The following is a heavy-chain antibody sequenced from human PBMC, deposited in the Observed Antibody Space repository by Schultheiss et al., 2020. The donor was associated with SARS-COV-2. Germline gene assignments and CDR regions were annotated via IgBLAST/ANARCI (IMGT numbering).Heavy chain of an antibody. J-gene: IGHJ5*02. CDR1: GFTFSSYA. V-gene: IGHV3-30*04. CDR2: ISYDGSNK. CDR3: ASSSGADCSSTSCSPP. D-gene: IGHD2-2*01. Sequence: GGSLRLSCAASGFTFSSYAMHWVRQAPGKGLEWVAVISYDGSNKYYADSVKGRFTISRDNSKNTLYLQMNSLRAEDTAVYYCASSSGADCSSTSCSPPWGQGTLVTVSS.